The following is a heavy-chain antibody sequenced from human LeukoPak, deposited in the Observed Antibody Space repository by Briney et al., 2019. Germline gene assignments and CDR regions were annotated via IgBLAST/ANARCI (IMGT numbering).Heavy chain of an antibody. Sequence: GASVKVSCKASGYTFTSYGISWVRQAPGQGLEWMGWISAYNGNTNYAQKLQGRVTMTTDTSTSTAYMELRSLRSDDTAVYYCARCLANYYEIGVYYTFDYGGRGTRVPVS. J-gene: IGHJ4*02. CDR1: GYTFTSYG. CDR2: ISAYNGNT. CDR3: ARCLANYYEIGVYYTFDY. V-gene: IGHV1-18*01. D-gene: IGHD3-22*01.